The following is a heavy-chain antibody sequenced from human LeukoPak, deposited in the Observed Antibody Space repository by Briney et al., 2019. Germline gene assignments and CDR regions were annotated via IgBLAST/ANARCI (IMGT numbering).Heavy chain of an antibody. CDR1: GGSFSDYF. CDR3: ARDARVCSSYRCYYYYHYMDV. D-gene: IGHD2-2*01. J-gene: IGHJ6*03. CDR2: IDDGGNT. Sequence: SETLSLTCSVYGGSFSDYFWSWIRQSPGKGLEWIGEIDDGGNTNYNPSLMSRVIVSMEKSKKQFSLVMRSVAAADTAVYYCARDARVCSSYRCYYYYHYMDVWGKGTTVTASS. V-gene: IGHV4-34*01.